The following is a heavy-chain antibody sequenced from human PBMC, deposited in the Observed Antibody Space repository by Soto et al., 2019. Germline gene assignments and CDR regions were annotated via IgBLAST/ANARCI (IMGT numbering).Heavy chain of an antibody. CDR1: GFSFKNAW. Sequence: EAELVESGGGLVKTGGSLTLSCAASGFSFKNAWMNWVRQAPGKGLEWVGRIKNKNDGGTTDYAAFVQGRFTISRDAPENTLYLHMTGLKTEDTAVYFCTGLWFGEIDNYWGQGSLVTVSS. CDR3: TGLWFGEIDNY. CDR2: IKNKNDGGTT. J-gene: IGHJ4*01. D-gene: IGHD3-10*01. V-gene: IGHV3-15*07.